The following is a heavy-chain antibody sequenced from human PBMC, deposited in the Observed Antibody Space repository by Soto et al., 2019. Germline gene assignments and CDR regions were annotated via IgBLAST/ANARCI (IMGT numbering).Heavy chain of an antibody. J-gene: IGHJ4*02. CDR1: GFTFSNAW. Sequence: GGSLRLSCAASGFTFSNAWMSWVRQAPGKGLEWVGRIKSKTDGGTTDYAAPVKGRFTISRDDSKNTLCLQMNSLKTEDTAVYYCTTDPPPTPYSSGRSWYWGQGTLGSVSS. CDR3: TTDPPPTPYSSGRSWY. CDR2: IKSKTDGGTT. V-gene: IGHV3-15*01. D-gene: IGHD6-19*01.